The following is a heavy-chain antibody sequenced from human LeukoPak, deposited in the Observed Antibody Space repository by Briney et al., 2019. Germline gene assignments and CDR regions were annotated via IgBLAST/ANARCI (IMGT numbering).Heavy chain of an antibody. V-gene: IGHV1-2*06. CDR2: INPNSGGT. Sequence: ASVKSSCKASGYTFTGYYIHWVRQAPGQGLEWMGRINPNSGGTNYAQKFQGRVTMTRDTSISTAYMELSRLRSEDTAVYYCAKISSSWYYYWGQGTLVTVSS. CDR1: GYTFTGYY. J-gene: IGHJ4*02. CDR3: AKISSSWYYY. D-gene: IGHD6-13*01.